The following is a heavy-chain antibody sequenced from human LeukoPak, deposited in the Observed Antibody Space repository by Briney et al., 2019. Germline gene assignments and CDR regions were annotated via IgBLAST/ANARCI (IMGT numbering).Heavy chain of an antibody. D-gene: IGHD3-16*02. CDR3: ARDRYVWGSYPDY. CDR1: GYTFTGYY. CDR2: INPNSGGT. V-gene: IGHV1-2*06. J-gene: IGHJ4*02. Sequence: ASVKVSCKAPGYTFTGYYMHWVRQAPGQGLEWMGRINPNSGGTNYAQKFQGRVTMTRDTSISTAYMELSRLRSDDTAVYYCARDRYVWGSYPDYWGQGTLVTVSS.